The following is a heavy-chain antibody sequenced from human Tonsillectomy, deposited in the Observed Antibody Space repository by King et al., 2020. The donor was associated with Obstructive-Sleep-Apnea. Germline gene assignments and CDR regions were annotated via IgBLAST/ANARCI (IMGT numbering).Heavy chain of an antibody. CDR2: IYSDDTT. CDR3: ARAVQQLDGAYYFDY. Sequence: VQLVESGGGLVQPGGSLRLSCAASGFTVSSKYMSWVRQPPGKGLEWVSVIYSDDTTYYADSVKGRFTISRHNSKNTLYLQMSSLRVDDTAVYYCARAVQQLDGAYYFDYWGQGTLVTVSS. CDR1: GFTVSSKY. D-gene: IGHD6-13*01. J-gene: IGHJ4*02. V-gene: IGHV3-53*04.